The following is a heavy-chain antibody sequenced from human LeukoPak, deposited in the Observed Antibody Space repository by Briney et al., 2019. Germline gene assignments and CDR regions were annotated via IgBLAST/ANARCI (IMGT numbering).Heavy chain of an antibody. V-gene: IGHV4-34*01. CDR3: ARGLEVRARVGYHYYMDV. CDR1: GGSFSGYY. J-gene: IGHJ6*03. CDR2: VYSENT. D-gene: IGHD1-26*01. Sequence: SETLSLTCAVYGGSFSGYYWSWIRQPPGKGLEWIGAVYSENTYYNPSLKSRVSISVDTSKNQFSLTMSSVTAADTAVYFCARGLEVRARVGYHYYMDVWGKGTTVTVSS.